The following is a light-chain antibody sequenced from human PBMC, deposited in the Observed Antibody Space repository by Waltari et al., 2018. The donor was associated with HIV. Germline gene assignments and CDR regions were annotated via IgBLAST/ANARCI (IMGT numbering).Light chain of an antibody. CDR1: SSDVGSYNL. V-gene: IGLV2-23*02. CDR2: EVS. J-gene: IGLJ2*01. CDR3: CSYAGSSSVV. Sequence: QSALTQPASVSGSPGQSITIPCTATSSDVGSYNLVSWYQQHPGKAPKLMIYEVSKRPSGVSNRFSGSKSGNTASLTISGLQAEDEADYYCCSYAGSSSVVFGGGTKLTVL.